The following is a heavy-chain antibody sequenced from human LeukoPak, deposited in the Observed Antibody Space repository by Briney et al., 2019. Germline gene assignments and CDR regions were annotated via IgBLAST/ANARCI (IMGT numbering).Heavy chain of an antibody. CDR3: ARDSSTVTTRHFDY. J-gene: IGHJ4*02. CDR1: GGSFSGYY. V-gene: IGHV4-59*01. D-gene: IGHD4-17*01. Sequence: SETLSLTCAVYGGSFSGYYWTWIRQPPGKGLECIGYVYYTGSTYYNPSLKSRVTISVDTSRNQFSLKLNSVTAADTAVYYCARDSSTVTTRHFDYWGQGTLVTVSS. CDR2: VYYTGST.